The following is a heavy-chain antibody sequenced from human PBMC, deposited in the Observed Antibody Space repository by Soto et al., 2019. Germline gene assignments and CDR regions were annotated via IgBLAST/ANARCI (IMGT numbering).Heavy chain of an antibody. CDR1: GFIFENFG. Sequence: LRLSCAASGFIFENFGMSWVRQAPGKGLEWISSISGSGFKKYYADSVKGRFTISRDNSKSTVYLELNNLSAEDTAVYHCAKNQGVELVPLATVDWFDPWGQGSVVTVSS. CDR2: ISGSGFKK. J-gene: IGHJ5*02. V-gene: IGHV3-23*01. CDR3: AKNQGVELVPLATVDWFDP. D-gene: IGHD1-26*01.